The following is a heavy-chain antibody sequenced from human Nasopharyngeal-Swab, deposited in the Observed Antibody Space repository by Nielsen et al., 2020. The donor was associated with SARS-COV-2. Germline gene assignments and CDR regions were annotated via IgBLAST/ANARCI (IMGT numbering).Heavy chain of an antibody. CDR3: ARPLAAASYYFDY. D-gene: IGHD6-25*01. CDR2: IYPGDSDT. Sequence: KVSCKVSGYSFIDYWIGWVRKMPGRGLEWMGIIYPGDSDTRYNPSFQGQVTISADNSISTAYLQWGSLKASDSAMYYCARPLAAASYYFDYWGQGTLVTVSS. CDR1: GYSFIDYW. V-gene: IGHV5-51*01. J-gene: IGHJ4*02.